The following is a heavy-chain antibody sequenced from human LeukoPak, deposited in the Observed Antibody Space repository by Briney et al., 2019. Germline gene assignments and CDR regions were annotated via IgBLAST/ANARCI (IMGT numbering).Heavy chain of an antibody. CDR3: TRDREQQPTYDY. CDR2: INSDGSSI. Sequence: PGGSLRLSCAAPGFTFSSYWTHWVRQAPGKGLVWVSRINSDGSSISYADSVKGRFTISRDNAKDTLYLQMNSLRAEDTAVYYCTRDREQQPTYDYWGQGTLVTVSS. J-gene: IGHJ4*02. D-gene: IGHD6-13*01. V-gene: IGHV3-74*01. CDR1: GFTFSSYW.